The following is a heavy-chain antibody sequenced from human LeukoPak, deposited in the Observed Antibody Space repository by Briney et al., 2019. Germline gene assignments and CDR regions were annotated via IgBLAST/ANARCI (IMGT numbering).Heavy chain of an antibody. CDR3: ASSGRVATVGY. Sequence: PSETLSLTCTVSGDSISNCYWSWIRQPPGKGLEWIGYIYYSGSTNYNPSLQSRVTISVDTSKNQFSLKLSSVTAEDTAVYYCASSGRVATVGYWGQGTLVTVSS. V-gene: IGHV4-59*01. CDR1: GDSISNCY. CDR2: IYYSGST. J-gene: IGHJ4*02. D-gene: IGHD5-12*01.